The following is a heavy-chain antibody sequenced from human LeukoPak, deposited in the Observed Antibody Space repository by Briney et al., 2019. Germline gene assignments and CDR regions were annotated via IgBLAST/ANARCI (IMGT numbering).Heavy chain of an antibody. J-gene: IGHJ4*02. CDR3: ARDPGVYDYVWGSYRPARNFDY. Sequence: ASVKVSCKASGYTFTSYGISWVRQAPGQGLEWMGWISAYNGNTNYAQKLQGRVTVTTDTSTSTAYMELRSLRSDDTAVYYCARDPGVYDYVWGSYRPARNFDYWGQGTLVTVSS. V-gene: IGHV1-18*01. CDR2: ISAYNGNT. D-gene: IGHD3-16*02. CDR1: GYTFTSYG.